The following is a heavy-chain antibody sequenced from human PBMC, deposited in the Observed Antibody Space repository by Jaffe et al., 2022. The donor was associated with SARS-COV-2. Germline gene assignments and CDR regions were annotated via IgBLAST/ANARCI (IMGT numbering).Heavy chain of an antibody. D-gene: IGHD6-19*01. Sequence: QVQLQESGPGLVKPSETLSLTCTVSGGSISSYYWSWIRQPPGKGLEWIGYIYYSGSTNYNPSLKSRVTISVDTSKNQFSLKLSSVTAADTAVYYCARRFGGQWLTHFDIWGQGTMVTVSS. CDR2: IYYSGST. V-gene: IGHV4-59*08. CDR3: ARRFGGQWLTHFDI. CDR1: GGSISSYY. J-gene: IGHJ3*02.